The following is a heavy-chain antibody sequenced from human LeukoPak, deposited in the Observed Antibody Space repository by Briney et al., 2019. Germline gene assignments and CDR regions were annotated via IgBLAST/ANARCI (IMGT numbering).Heavy chain of an antibody. J-gene: IGHJ2*01. CDR2: IYYSGST. D-gene: IGHD5-18*01. V-gene: IGHV4-59*01. CDR3: ARDVGGYGYWYFDL. CDR1: GGSISSYY. Sequence: SETLSLTCTVSGGSISSYYWSWIRQPPGKGLEWIGYIYYSGSTNYNPSLKSRVTISVATSKNQFSLKLSSVTAADTAVYYCARDVGGYGYWYFDLWGRGTLVTVSS.